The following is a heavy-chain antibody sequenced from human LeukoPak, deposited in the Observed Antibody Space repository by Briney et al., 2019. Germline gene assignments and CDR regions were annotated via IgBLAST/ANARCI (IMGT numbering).Heavy chain of an antibody. Sequence: SETLSLTCTVSGVSISSGTYFWTWIRQPAGKGLEWIGRSYTSGSTNYNPSLKSRVTISVDTSKNQFSLKLSSVTAADTAVYYCAGQHAYSYYMDVWGKGTTVTVSS. V-gene: IGHV4-61*02. J-gene: IGHJ6*03. CDR2: SYTSGST. CDR3: AGQHAYSYYMDV. CDR1: GVSISSGTYF.